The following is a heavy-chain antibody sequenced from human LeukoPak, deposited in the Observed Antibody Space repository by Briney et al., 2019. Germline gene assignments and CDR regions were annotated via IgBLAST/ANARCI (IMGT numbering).Heavy chain of an antibody. D-gene: IGHD6-13*01. CDR1: GGSFSGYY. J-gene: IGHJ4*02. V-gene: IGHV4-34*01. CDR3: AKAPEYSSSWFFTYFDY. CDR2: INHSGST. Sequence: SETLSLTCAVYGGSFSGYYWSWIRQPPGKGLEWIGEINHSGSTNYNPSLKSRVTISVDTSKNQFSLKLSSVTAADTAVYYCAKAPEYSSSWFFTYFDYWGQGTLVTASS.